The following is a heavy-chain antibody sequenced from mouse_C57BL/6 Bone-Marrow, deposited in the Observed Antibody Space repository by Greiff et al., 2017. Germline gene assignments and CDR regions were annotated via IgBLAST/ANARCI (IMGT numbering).Heavy chain of an antibody. CDR3: ARQFITTVVATDWYFDV. J-gene: IGHJ1*03. V-gene: IGHV1-26*01. D-gene: IGHD1-1*01. CDR1: GYTFTDYY. Sequence: EVQLQQSGPELVKPGASVKISCKASGYTFTDYYMNWVKQSHGKSLEWIGDINPNNGGTSYNQKFKGKATLTVDKSSSTAYMELRSLTSEDSAVYYCARQFITTVVATDWYFDVWGTGTTVTVSS. CDR2: INPNNGGT.